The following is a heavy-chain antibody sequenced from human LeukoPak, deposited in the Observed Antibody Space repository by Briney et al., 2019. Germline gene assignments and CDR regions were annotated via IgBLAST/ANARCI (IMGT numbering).Heavy chain of an antibody. D-gene: IGHD6-19*01. CDR1: GFTFSSYA. V-gene: IGHV3-23*01. CDR3: AKDGKGRDSSGLNWFDP. Sequence: GGSLRLSCAASGFTFSSYAMSWVRQAPGKGLEWVSAISGSGGSTYYADSVKGRFTISRDNSKNTLYLQMNSLRAEDTAVYYCAKDGKGRDSSGLNWFDPWGQGTLVAVSS. J-gene: IGHJ5*02. CDR2: ISGSGGST.